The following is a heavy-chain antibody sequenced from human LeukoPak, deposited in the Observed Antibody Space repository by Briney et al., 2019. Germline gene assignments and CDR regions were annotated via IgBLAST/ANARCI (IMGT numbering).Heavy chain of an antibody. V-gene: IGHV3-7*01. CDR1: GFIFSSYW. CDR3: ARDPLWGAGYFDF. D-gene: IGHD1-26*01. CDR2: IKHDGSET. Sequence: GGSLRLSCAASGFIFSSYWMSWVRQAPAKGLDGVANIKHDGSETYYVDSVKGRFTISVDNAKRSLYLQMNSLKDEDTAVYYCARDPLWGAGYFDFWGQGALVTVSS. J-gene: IGHJ4*02.